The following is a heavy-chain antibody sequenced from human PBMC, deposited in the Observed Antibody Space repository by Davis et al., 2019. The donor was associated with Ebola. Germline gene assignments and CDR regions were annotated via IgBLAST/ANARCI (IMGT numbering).Heavy chain of an antibody. V-gene: IGHV4-34*01. CDR3: ARRPAIYYYYYGMDV. CDR1: GGSFSGYY. CDR2: INHSGST. J-gene: IGHJ6*02. Sequence: SETLSLTCAVYGGSFSGYYWSWIRQPPEKGLEWIGEINHSGSTNYNPSLKSRVTISVDTSKNQFSLKLSSVTAADTAVYYCARRPAIYYYYYGMDVWGQGTTVTVSS. D-gene: IGHD2-2*01.